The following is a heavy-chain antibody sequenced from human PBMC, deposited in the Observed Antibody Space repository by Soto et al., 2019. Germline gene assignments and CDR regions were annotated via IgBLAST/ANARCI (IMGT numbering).Heavy chain of an antibody. CDR2: INPQGSRT. Sequence: GGSLRLPCAASGFTFTSYRMHWVRQSPGKGLMWVSRINPQGSRTSYADSVKGRFTISRDNAKNTLYLQMTSLGADDTAVYYCARVAVTTYYVDYWGHGTLVTVSS. J-gene: IGHJ4*01. D-gene: IGHD4-17*01. V-gene: IGHV3-74*01. CDR3: ARVAVTTYYVDY. CDR1: GFTFTSYR.